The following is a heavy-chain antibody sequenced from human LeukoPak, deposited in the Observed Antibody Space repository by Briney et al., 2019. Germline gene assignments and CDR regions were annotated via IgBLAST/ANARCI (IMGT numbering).Heavy chain of an antibody. Sequence: GASVKVPCKASGYTFTGYYMHWVRQAPGQGLEWMGRINPNSGGTNYAQKFQGRVTMTRDTSISTAYMELSRLRSDDTAVYYCARDLVSIAAAETVYWGQGTLVTVSS. D-gene: IGHD6-13*01. CDR2: INPNSGGT. V-gene: IGHV1-2*06. CDR3: ARDLVSIAAAETVY. J-gene: IGHJ4*02. CDR1: GYTFTGYY.